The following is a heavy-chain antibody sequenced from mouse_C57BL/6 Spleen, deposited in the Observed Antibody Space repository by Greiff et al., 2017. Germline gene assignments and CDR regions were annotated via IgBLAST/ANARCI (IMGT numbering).Heavy chain of an antibody. D-gene: IGHD4-1*01. Sequence: EVQLQQSGPELVKPGASVKISCKASGYTFTDYYMNWVKQSHGKSLEWIGDINPNNGGTSYNQKFKGKATLTVDKSSSTAYMELRSLTSEDSAVYYCASWDPFAYWGQGTLVTVSA. CDR3: ASWDPFAY. CDR2: INPNNGGT. V-gene: IGHV1-26*01. J-gene: IGHJ3*01. CDR1: GYTFTDYY.